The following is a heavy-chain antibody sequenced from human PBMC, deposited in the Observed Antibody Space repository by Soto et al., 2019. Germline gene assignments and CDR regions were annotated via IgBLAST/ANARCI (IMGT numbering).Heavy chain of an antibody. Sequence: GGSLRLSCSASGFPFSIYAMSWVRHAPGKGLQYVSAISDNGGSSTYYADSVKGRFTISRDNSRNTLYLQMSSLRADDTAIYYCVKGLRYSYTFGLDVWGQGTTVTVSS. CDR1: GFPFSIYA. D-gene: IGHD5-18*01. CDR3: VKGLRYSYTFGLDV. CDR2: ISDNGGSST. J-gene: IGHJ6*02. V-gene: IGHV3-64D*06.